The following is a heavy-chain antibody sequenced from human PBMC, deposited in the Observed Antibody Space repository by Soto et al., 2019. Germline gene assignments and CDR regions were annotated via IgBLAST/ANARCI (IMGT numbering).Heavy chain of an antibody. Sequence: QVQLQESGPGLVKPSETLSLTCTVSGGSISSYYWSWIRQPPGKGLEWIGFIFYSGSTSYNHSLTSRVTISIDTSEYQFSLKLNSVTAADTAVYYCASMIGDPVLSFDSWGQGTLVAVSS. CDR2: IFYSGST. CDR1: GGSISSYY. D-gene: IGHD3-10*02. V-gene: IGHV4-59*01. J-gene: IGHJ5*01. CDR3: ASMIGDPVLSFDS.